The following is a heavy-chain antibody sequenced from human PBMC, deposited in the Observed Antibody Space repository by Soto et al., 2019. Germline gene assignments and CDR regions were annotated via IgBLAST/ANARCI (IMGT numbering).Heavy chain of an antibody. J-gene: IGHJ6*02. CDR1: GGSISSGGYY. CDR2: IYYSGST. Sequence: PSDTLSLTCTVSGGSISSGGYYWSWIRQHPGKGLEWIGYIYYSGSTYYNPSLKSRVTISVDTSKSQFSLKLSSVTAADTAVYYCARDFTDSSGPTLGMGVWGQGTTVTVSS. D-gene: IGHD6-19*01. CDR3: ARDFTDSSGPTLGMGV. V-gene: IGHV4-31*03.